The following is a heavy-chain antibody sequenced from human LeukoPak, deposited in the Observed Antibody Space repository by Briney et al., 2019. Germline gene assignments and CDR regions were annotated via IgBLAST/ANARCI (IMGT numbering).Heavy chain of an antibody. V-gene: IGHV1-18*01. J-gene: IGHJ5*02. CDR3: ARAYSGSYWYNWFDP. CDR1: GYTFTSYG. CDR2: ISAYNGNT. Sequence: ASVKVSCKASGYTFTSYGISWVRQAPGQGLEWMGWISAYNGNTNYAQKLQGRVTMTTDTSTSTAYMELRSLRSDDTAVYYCARAYSGSYWYNWFDPWGQGTLVTVSS. D-gene: IGHD1-26*01.